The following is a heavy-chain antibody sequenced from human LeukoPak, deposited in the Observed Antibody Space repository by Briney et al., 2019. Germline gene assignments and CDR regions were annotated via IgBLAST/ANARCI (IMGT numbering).Heavy chain of an antibody. Sequence: SVKVSCKTSGGTFNNSVISWVRQAPGQGLEWLGGIMPLFGTAGYAQKFQGRVTITKDESTRTVYLELTSLTSDDTAVYYCARDVHGDYGSGWFDPWGQGTLVSVSS. V-gene: IGHV1-69*05. J-gene: IGHJ5*02. CDR3: ARDVHGDYGSGWFDP. CDR1: GGTFNNSV. CDR2: IMPLFGTA. D-gene: IGHD4-17*01.